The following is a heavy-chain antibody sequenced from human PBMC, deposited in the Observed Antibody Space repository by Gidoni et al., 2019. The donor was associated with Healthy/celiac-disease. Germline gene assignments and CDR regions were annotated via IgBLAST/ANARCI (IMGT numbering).Heavy chain of an antibody. CDR1: GFTFSSYA. D-gene: IGHD5-18*01. CDR2: ISYDGSNK. CDR3: ARGSLPGYSYGFDY. Sequence: QVQLVESGGGVVQPGRSLRLSCAASGFTFSSYAMHWVRQAPGKGLEWVAVISYDGSNKYYADSVKGRFTISRDNSKNTLYLQMNSLRAEDTAVYYCARGSLPGYSYGFDYWGQGTLVTVSS. J-gene: IGHJ4*02. V-gene: IGHV3-30-3*01.